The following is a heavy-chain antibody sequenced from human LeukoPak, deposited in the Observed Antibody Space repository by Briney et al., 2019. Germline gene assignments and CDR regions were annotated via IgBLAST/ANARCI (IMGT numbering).Heavy chain of an antibody. V-gene: IGHV5-51*01. Sequence: GESLKISSKGSGYSFTNYWIGWVRQMPGKGLEWMGIIYPGDSDTRYSPSFQGQVTFSADKSISTTYLQWSSLKASDTAMYYCARLPGYCTGGSCYFDYWGQGTLVTVSS. CDR1: GYSFTNYW. CDR3: ARLPGYCTGGSCYFDY. J-gene: IGHJ4*02. CDR2: IYPGDSDT. D-gene: IGHD2-15*01.